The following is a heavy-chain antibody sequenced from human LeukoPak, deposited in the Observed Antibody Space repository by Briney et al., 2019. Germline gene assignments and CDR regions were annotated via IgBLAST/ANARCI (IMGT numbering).Heavy chain of an antibody. J-gene: IGHJ4*02. D-gene: IGHD6-19*01. CDR1: GYTFSSFG. V-gene: IGHV1-18*01. CDR2: ISAYNGNT. CDR3: ASFTVIGIAVAGTLDY. Sequence: GASVKVSCKASGYTFSSFGITWVRQAPGQGLEWMGWISAYNGNTNYAQKLQGRVTMTTDTSTSTAYMELRSLRSDDTAVYYCASFTVIGIAVAGTLDYWGQGTLVTVSS.